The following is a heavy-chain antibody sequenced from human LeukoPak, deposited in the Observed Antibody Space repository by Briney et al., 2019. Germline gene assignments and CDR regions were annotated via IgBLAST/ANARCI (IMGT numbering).Heavy chain of an antibody. V-gene: IGHV1-2*04. CDR3: ARGGQWLYYFDY. CDR2: INPNSGGT. Sequence: ASVKVSCKASGYTFTGYYMHWVRQAPGQGLEWMGWINPNSGGTNYAQKFQGWVTMTRDTSISTAYMELSRLRSDNTAVYYCARGGQWLYYFDYWGQGTLVTVSS. D-gene: IGHD6-19*01. CDR1: GYTFTGYY. J-gene: IGHJ4*02.